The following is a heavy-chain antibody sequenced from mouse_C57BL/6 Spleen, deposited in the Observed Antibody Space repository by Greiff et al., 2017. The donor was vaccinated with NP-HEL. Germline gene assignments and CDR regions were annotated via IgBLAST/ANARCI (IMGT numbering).Heavy chain of an antibody. V-gene: IGHV1-52*01. D-gene: IGHD2-2*01. CDR3: ARSHYGYDEGFAY. Sequence: QVQLQQSGAELVRPGSSEKLSCKASGYTFTSYWMHWVKQRPIQGLEWIGNIDPSDSETHYNQKFKDKATLTVDKSSSTAYMQLSSLTSEDSAVYFCARSHYGYDEGFAYWGQGTLVTVSA. CDR2: IDPSDSET. CDR1: GYTFTSYW. J-gene: IGHJ3*01.